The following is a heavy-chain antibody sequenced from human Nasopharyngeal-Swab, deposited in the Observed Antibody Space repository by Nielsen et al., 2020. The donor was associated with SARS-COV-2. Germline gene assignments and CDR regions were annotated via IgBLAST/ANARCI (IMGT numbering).Heavy chain of an antibody. V-gene: IGHV3-23*01. CDR1: GFTFNIYA. D-gene: IGHD3-10*01. CDR3: AKDDVVRGDAFDI. Sequence: GGSLRLSCIASGFTFNIYAMAWVRRTPGRGMQLVSGISASGSSTYYTDSVKGRFAVSRDNSRNTLYLQMHSLRVEDTALYYCAKDDVVRGDAFDIWGQGTMVTVSS. J-gene: IGHJ3*02. CDR2: ISASGSST.